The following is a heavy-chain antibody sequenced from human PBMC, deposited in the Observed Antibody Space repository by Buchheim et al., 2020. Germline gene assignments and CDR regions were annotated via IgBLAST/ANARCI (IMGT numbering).Heavy chain of an antibody. Sequence: QLQLQESGPGLVKPSETLSLTCTVSGGSISSSSYYWGWIRQPPGKGLEWIGSIYYSGSTYYNPSLKSRVTISVATSQNQFSLKLSSVTAADTAVYYCARRAGEWELHGYYYYMDVWGKGTT. V-gene: IGHV4-39*01. J-gene: IGHJ6*03. CDR3: ARRAGEWELHGYYYYMDV. D-gene: IGHD1-26*01. CDR1: GGSISSSSYY. CDR2: IYYSGST.